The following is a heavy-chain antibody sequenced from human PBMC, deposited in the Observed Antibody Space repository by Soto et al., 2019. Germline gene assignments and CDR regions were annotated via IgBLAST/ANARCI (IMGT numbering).Heavy chain of an antibody. V-gene: IGHV1-69*02. CDR1: GGTFSSYT. Sequence: QVQLVQSGAEVKKPGSSVKVSCKASGGTFSSYTISWVRQAPXQXXXXMGRIIPILGIANYAQKFQGRVTITADKSTSTAYMELSSLXSEDTAVYYCARSPHYGDYGSWFDPWGQGTLVTVSS. D-gene: IGHD4-17*01. CDR3: ARSPHYGDYGSWFDP. J-gene: IGHJ5*02. CDR2: IIPILGIA.